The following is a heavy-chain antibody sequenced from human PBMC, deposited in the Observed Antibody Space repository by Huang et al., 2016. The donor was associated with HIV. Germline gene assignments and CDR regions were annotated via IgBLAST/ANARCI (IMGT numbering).Heavy chain of an antibody. CDR1: GASISSNDYS. J-gene: IGHJ4*02. CDR2: IYQSGST. Sequence: QLQLQESGSGLVKSSQTLSLSCTVSGASISSNDYSWTWIRQPPGKGLEWIGHIYQSGSTSYSPSLRSRLTMSGDRSRNQFSLHLSSGTAADTAVYYCARGSDFWSGGFDHWGQGTLVTVSS. V-gene: IGHV4-30-2*01. CDR3: ARGSDFWSGGFDH. D-gene: IGHD3-3*01.